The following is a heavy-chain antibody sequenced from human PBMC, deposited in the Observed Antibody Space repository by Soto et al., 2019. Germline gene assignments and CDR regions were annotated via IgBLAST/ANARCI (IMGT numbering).Heavy chain of an antibody. Sequence: QVLLVQSGAEVKKPGASVKVACKASGYTFTNYGISWVRQAPGQGLEWLGWISTYNGDRDFAQKVQGRVTMTTDTSTTTAYMELRSLRSDDTAVYYCARSRAGGTWEQYPSFYFDYWGQGALVTVS. CDR2: ISTYNGDR. CDR1: GYTFTNYG. D-gene: IGHD1-26*01. J-gene: IGHJ4*02. V-gene: IGHV1-18*01. CDR3: ARSRAGGTWEQYPSFYFDY.